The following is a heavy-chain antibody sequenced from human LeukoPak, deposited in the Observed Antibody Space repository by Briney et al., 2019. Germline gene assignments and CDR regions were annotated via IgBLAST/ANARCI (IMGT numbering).Heavy chain of an antibody. CDR2: MNPNNGNT. J-gene: IGHJ4*02. CDR3: ARGVYIAAAQYAY. Sequence: ASVKVSCKASGYTFTSYDITWVRQASGQGLEWMGWMNPNNGNTGYAQRFQGRVTLTRDTSISTAYMELSSLRSEDTAVYYCARGVYIAAAQYAYWGQGTLVTVSS. D-gene: IGHD6-13*01. CDR1: GYTFTSYD. V-gene: IGHV1-8*01.